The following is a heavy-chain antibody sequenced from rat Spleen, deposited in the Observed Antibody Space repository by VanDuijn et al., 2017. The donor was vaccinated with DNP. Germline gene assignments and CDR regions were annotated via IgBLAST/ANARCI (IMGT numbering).Heavy chain of an antibody. D-gene: IGHD1-4*01. CDR2: ITNSGGST. CDR3: ATGATTPFDY. J-gene: IGHJ2*01. V-gene: IGHV5-7*01. CDR1: GFTFSDYN. Sequence: EVQLVESGGGLVQPGRSLKLSCEASGFTFSDYNMAWVRQAPKKGLEWVASITNSGGSTYYRDSVKGRFTISRDNAKSTLYLQMDSLRSEDTATYYCATGATTPFDYWGQGVMVTVSS.